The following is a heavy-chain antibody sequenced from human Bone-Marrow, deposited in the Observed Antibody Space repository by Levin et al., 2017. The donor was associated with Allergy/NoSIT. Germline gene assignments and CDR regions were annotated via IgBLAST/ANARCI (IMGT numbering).Heavy chain of an antibody. CDR1: GYTFTSYD. CDR2: MNPNSGNT. Sequence: ASVKVSCKASGYTFTSYDINWVRQATGQGLEWMGWMNPNSGNTGYAQKFQGRVTMTRNTSISTAYMEVSSLRSEDTAVYYCARGPTGSDNYYFDYWGQGTLVTVSS. CDR3: ARGPTGSDNYYFDY. J-gene: IGHJ4*02. D-gene: IGHD5-12*01. V-gene: IGHV1-8*01.